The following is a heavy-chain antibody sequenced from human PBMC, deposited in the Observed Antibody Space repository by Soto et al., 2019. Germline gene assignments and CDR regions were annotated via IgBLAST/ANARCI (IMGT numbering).Heavy chain of an antibody. V-gene: IGHV5-10-1*01. J-gene: IGHJ4*02. D-gene: IGHD3-3*01. Sequence: HGESLKISCKGSGYSFTSYWISWVRQMPGKGLEWMGRIDPSDSYTNYSPSFQGHVTISADKSISTAYLQWSSLKASDTAMYYCARQVRDFWSGYPSGSVYVWGQGTLVTVSS. CDR2: IDPSDSYT. CDR3: ARQVRDFWSGYPSGSVYV. CDR1: GYSFTSYW.